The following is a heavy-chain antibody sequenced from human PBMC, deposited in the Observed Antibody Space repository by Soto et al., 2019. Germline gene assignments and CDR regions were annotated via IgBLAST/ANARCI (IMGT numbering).Heavy chain of an antibody. V-gene: IGHV3-30*18. Sequence: GGSLRLSCAASGFTFSNYGMHWVRQAPGTGLEWVAVISFDGSNKYYVDSVKGRFTVSRDNSRNTLYLQMDSLRAEDTAVYYCAKVLLDDFWSGYNRGIQHWGQGTLVTVSS. CDR3: AKVLLDDFWSGYNRGIQH. J-gene: IGHJ1*01. CDR2: ISFDGSNK. D-gene: IGHD3-3*01. CDR1: GFTFSNYG.